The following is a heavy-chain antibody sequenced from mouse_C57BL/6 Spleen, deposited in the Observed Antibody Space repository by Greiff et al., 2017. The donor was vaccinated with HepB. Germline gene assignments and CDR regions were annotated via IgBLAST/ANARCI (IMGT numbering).Heavy chain of an antibody. CDR3: ARRGIPWYYLDY. Sequence: QLQLQQPGTELVKPGASVKLSCKASGYTFTSYWMHWVKQRPGQGLEWIGNINPSNGGTNYNEKFKSKATLTVDKSSSTAYMQLSSLTSEDSAVDYCARRGIPWYYLDYWGQGTTLTVSS. D-gene: IGHD1-1*02. CDR2: INPSNGGT. V-gene: IGHV1-53*01. CDR1: GYTFTSYW. J-gene: IGHJ2*01.